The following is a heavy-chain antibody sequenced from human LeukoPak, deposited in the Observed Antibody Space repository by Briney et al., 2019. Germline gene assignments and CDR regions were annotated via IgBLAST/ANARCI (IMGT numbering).Heavy chain of an antibody. Sequence: PSEPLALPCSVSGGSIIYYYWSWIRQFPGKGLEWIGYISDGESPDYNPSLQSRVTIYVDSSKNQFFLNLTSVTAADTAVYYCAQDRFSFVHWGQGTLVTVSS. V-gene: IGHV4-59*01. CDR1: GGSIIYYY. D-gene: IGHD2-2*01. CDR3: AQDRFSFVH. CDR2: ISDGESP. J-gene: IGHJ1*01.